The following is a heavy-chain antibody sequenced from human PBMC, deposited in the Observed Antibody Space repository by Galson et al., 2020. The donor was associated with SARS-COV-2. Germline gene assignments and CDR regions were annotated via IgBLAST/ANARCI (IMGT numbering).Heavy chain of an antibody. Sequence: GGSLRLSCTASGFTFGDYAMSWFRQAPGKGLEWVGFIRSNAYGGTPAYAASVKGRFTIPRDDSKSFAYLQMNSLKTEDTAVYYCTREDDYYDSSGYYHWGQGTLVTVSS. CDR1: GFTFGDYA. D-gene: IGHD3-22*01. V-gene: IGHV3-49*03. J-gene: IGHJ5*02. CDR2: IRSNAYGGTP. CDR3: TREDDYYDSSGYYH.